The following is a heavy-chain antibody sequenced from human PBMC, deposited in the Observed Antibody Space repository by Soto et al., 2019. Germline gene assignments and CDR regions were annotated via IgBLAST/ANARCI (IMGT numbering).Heavy chain of an antibody. Sequence: QLQLQESGPGLVKSSETLSLTCSVSGGSIKSRSYYWGWIRQPPGKGLDWIGTIYYSGATYLSPSKTRRVTIVVDTSNSHSALILWCVTASDTAVYYSSGQWGGHTYRYFCGMDVWGPGTTVTVSS. CDR1: GGSIKSRSYY. CDR3: SGQWGGHTYRYFCGMDV. D-gene: IGHD2-15*01. J-gene: IGHJ6*02. CDR2: IYYSGAT. V-gene: IGHV4-39*01.